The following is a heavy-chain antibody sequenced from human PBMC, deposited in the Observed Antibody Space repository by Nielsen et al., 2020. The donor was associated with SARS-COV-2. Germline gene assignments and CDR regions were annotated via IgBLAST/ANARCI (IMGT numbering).Heavy chain of an antibody. J-gene: IGHJ4*02. CDR3: AREGRKLPLDY. V-gene: IGHV3-11*05. D-gene: IGHD3-3*01. CDR1: GFTFSNTA. CDR2: ISSTGYT. Sequence: GESLKISCAASGFTFSNTAMNWVRQAPGKGLEWVSYISSTGYTNYADSVRGRFTISRDNAKNSLYLQMNALRAEDTAVYYCAREGRKLPLDYWGQGTLVTVSS.